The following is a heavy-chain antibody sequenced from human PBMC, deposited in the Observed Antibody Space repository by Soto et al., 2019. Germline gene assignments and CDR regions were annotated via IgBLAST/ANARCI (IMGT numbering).Heavy chain of an antibody. V-gene: IGHV3-23*01. J-gene: IGHJ6*02. Sequence: EVQLLESGGGLVQSGESLTLSCVASQFTFNIDAMTWVRQAPGKGLEWVSSMSGSGASIYYADSVKGRFTIYRDKSKKTLYLQMNSLRAEDTAVYWCARDNWNGAYYGLDVWGQGTTVTVS. CDR2: MSGSGASI. D-gene: IGHD1-20*01. CDR3: ARDNWNGAYYGLDV. CDR1: QFTFNIDA.